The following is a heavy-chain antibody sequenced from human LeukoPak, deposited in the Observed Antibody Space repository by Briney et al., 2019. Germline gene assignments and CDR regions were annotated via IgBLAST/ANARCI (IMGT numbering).Heavy chain of an antibody. D-gene: IGHD3-16*01. J-gene: IGHJ4*02. V-gene: IGHV3-23*01. CDR2: ISGFDHRT. Sequence: QPGGSLRLSCAASGFTFSNYAMSWVRQAPGKGLEWVSTISGFDHRTYYADSVGGRFTISRDNSKNTLFLRMSSLRAEDTAVYFRSKGLRLLDSWGQGTLVTVSS. CDR3: SKGLRLLDS. CDR1: GFTFSNYA.